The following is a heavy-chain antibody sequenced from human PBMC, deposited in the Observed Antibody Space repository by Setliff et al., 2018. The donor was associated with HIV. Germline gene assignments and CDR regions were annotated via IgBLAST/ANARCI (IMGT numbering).Heavy chain of an antibody. D-gene: IGHD6-19*01. CDR3: ARAYSSGWFYYYYYMNV. CDR2: IKQDGSEK. CDR1: GFTFSNYW. V-gene: IGHV3-7*03. Sequence: PGESLKISCAASGFTFSNYWMSWVRQAPGKGLEWVANIKQDGSEKYYVDSVKGRFTISRDNAKNSLYLQMNSLRAEDTAVYYCARAYSSGWFYYYYYMNVWGKGTTVTVSS. J-gene: IGHJ6*03.